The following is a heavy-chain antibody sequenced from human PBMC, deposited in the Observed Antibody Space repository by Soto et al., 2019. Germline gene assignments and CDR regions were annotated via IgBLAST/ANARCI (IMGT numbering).Heavy chain of an antibody. Sequence: GGSLRLSCAASGFTFRNYAMSWVRQAPVKGLEWVSGISDSGAGAYYADSVKGRFTISRDSSKNTLYLQMNSLRAEDTAVYYCAKYSSAWDFDYWGQGTLVTVSS. V-gene: IGHV3-23*01. D-gene: IGHD6-19*01. J-gene: IGHJ4*02. CDR1: GFTFRNYA. CDR3: AKYSSAWDFDY. CDR2: ISDSGAGA.